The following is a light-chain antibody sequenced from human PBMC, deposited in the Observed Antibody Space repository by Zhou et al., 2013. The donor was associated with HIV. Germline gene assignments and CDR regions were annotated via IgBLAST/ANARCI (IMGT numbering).Light chain of an antibody. CDR1: QDISRW. J-gene: IGKJ4*01. CDR3: QQANSFLVLT. Sequence: DIQMTQSPSSVSASVGDRVTITCRASQDISRWLAWYQQKPGKAPKLLMYAASNLQSAVPSRFSGSGSGTEFTLTISSLQPEDFATYYCQQANSFLVLTFGGGTKVESK. V-gene: IGKV1-12*01. CDR2: AAS.